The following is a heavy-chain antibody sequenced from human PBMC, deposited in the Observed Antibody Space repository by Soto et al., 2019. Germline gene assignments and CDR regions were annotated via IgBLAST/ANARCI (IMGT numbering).Heavy chain of an antibody. CDR2: ISANSGNT. V-gene: IGHV1-18*04. J-gene: IGHJ4*02. CDR3: AAAGNYDSSGRDF. D-gene: IGHD3-22*01. Sequence: ASVKVSCKAFGFIFNNYAISWVRQAPGQGLEWMGWISANSGNTNYAQKLQGRVTMTTDTSTSTAYMELRSLRSDDTAVYYCAAAGNYDSSGRDFWGQGTLVTVSS. CDR1: GFIFNNYA.